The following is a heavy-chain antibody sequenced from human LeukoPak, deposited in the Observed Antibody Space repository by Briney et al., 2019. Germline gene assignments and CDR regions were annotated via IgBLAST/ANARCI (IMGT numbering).Heavy chain of an antibody. CDR3: ARHPQAAKEYYDFWSGYYTGFDY. D-gene: IGHD3-3*01. J-gene: IGHJ4*02. CDR2: IYYSGST. CDR1: GGSISSSSYY. Sequence: MPSETLSLTCTVSGGSISSSSYYWGWIRQPPGKGLEWIGSIYYSGSTYYNPSLKSRVTISVDTSKNQFSLKLSSVTAADTAVYYCARHPQAAKEYYDFWSGYYTGFDYWGQGTLVTVSS. V-gene: IGHV4-39*01.